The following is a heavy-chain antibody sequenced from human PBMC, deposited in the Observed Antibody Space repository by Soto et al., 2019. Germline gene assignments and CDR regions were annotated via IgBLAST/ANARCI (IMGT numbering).Heavy chain of an antibody. J-gene: IGHJ2*01. Sequence: QVQLVESGGGVVQPGRSLRLSCAASGFTFSSYGMHWVRQAPGKGLEWVAVIWYDGSNKYYADSVKGRFTISRDNSKNTLYLQMNSLRAEDTAVYYCARDTTVVTGYFDLWARGTLVTVSS. V-gene: IGHV3-33*01. D-gene: IGHD4-17*01. CDR3: ARDTTVVTGYFDL. CDR1: GFTFSSYG. CDR2: IWYDGSNK.